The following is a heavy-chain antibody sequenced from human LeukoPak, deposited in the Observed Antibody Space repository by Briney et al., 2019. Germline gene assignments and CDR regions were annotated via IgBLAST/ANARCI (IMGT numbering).Heavy chain of an antibody. CDR1: GGSISPYY. CDR2: IYYSGTT. J-gene: IGHJ6*03. CDR3: ARAPPPSGYYYYYYYMDV. Sequence: PSESLSLTCTVSGGSISPYYWSWIRQSPGKGLEWIGYIYYSGTTNYNPSLKSRVTTSVDTSKSQFSLRLSSVAAADTAVYYCARAPPPSGYYYYYYYMDVWGKGTTVTVSS. D-gene: IGHD3-3*01. V-gene: IGHV4-59*01.